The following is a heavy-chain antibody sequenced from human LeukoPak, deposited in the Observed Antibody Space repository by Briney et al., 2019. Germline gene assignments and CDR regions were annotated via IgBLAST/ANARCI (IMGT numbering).Heavy chain of an antibody. Sequence: PGGSLRLSCAASGFSFSEYYMRWIRQAPGKGLEWVSYITSSSSYTNYADSVKGRFTISRDNAKNTLYLQMNSLRAEDTAVYYCARTAYSDYSLGFWGQGTLVTVSS. V-gene: IGHV3-11*06. J-gene: IGHJ4*02. CDR3: ARTAYSDYSLGF. D-gene: IGHD5-12*01. CDR2: ITSSSSYT. CDR1: GFSFSEYY.